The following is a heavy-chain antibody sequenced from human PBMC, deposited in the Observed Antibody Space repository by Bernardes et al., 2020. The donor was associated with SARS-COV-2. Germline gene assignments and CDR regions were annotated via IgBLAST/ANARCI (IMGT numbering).Heavy chain of an antibody. D-gene: IGHD4-4*01. V-gene: IGHV4-59*01. CDR2: IYYSGST. CDR3: ARVHSNYYYYYGMDV. Sequence: LSLTCTVSGGSISSYYWSWIRQPPGKGLEWIGYIYYSGSTNYNPSLKSRVTISVDTSKNQFSLKLSSVTAADTAVYYCARVHSNYYYYYGMDVWGQGTTVTVSS. J-gene: IGHJ6*02. CDR1: GGSISSYY.